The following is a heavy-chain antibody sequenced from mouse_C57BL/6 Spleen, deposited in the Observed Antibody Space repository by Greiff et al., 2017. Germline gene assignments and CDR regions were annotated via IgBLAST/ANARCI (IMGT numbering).Heavy chain of an antibody. D-gene: IGHD1-1*01. V-gene: IGHV1-64*01. CDR1: GYTFTSYW. J-gene: IGHJ2*01. Sequence: VKLQQPGAELVKPGASVKLSCKASGYTFTSYWMHWVKQRPGQGLEWIGMIHPNSGSTNYNEKFKSKATLTVDKSSSTAYMQLSSLTSEDSAVYYCAREGGGGLLRFFDYWGQGTTLTVSS. CDR2: IHPNSGST. CDR3: AREGGGGLLRFFDY.